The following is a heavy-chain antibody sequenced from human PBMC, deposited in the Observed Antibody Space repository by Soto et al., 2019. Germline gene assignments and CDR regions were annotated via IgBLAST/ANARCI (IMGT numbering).Heavy chain of an antibody. Sequence: GGSLRLSCAASGFTFSSYWMSWVRQAPGRGLEWMANIKYDGSEKYYVDSVKGRLTISRDNAKNSLYLQMNSLRAEDTAVYYCARDAFRSTSCYTCYYYGMDVWGQGTTVTLSS. CDR2: IKYDGSEK. CDR1: GFTFSSYW. V-gene: IGHV3-7*01. J-gene: IGHJ6*02. CDR3: ARDAFRSTSCYTCYYYGMDV. D-gene: IGHD2-2*01.